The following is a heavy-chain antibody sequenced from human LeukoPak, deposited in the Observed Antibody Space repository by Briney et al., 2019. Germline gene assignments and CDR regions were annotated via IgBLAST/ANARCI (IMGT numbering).Heavy chain of an antibody. D-gene: IGHD3-10*01. CDR3: ARDAVAAGVRGALQLRFDP. J-gene: IGHJ5*02. Sequence: GGSLRLSCVASSGFTLSPYWMSWVRQAPGKGLELVANIKQDRSEKYYVDSVKGRFTISRDNAKNSLYLQMNSLRAEDTAVYYCARDAVAAGVRGALQLRFDPWGQGTLVTVSS. V-gene: IGHV3-7*01. CDR2: IKQDRSEK. CDR1: GFTLSPYW.